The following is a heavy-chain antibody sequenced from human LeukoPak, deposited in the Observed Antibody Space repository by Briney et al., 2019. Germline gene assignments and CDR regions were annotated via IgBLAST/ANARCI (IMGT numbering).Heavy chain of an antibody. V-gene: IGHV1-2*02. CDR2: INPNSGGT. CDR1: GYTFTGYY. Sequence: ASVKVSCKASGYTFTGYYMHWVRQAPGQGLEWMGWINPNSGGTNYAQKFQGRVTMTRDTSISTAYMELSRLRSDDTAVYYCARDPGQYYGSGSYYHWGQGTLVTVSS. D-gene: IGHD3-10*01. CDR3: ARDPGQYYGSGSYYH. J-gene: IGHJ4*02.